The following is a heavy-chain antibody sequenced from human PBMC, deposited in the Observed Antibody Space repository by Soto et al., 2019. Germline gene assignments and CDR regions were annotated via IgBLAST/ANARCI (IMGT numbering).Heavy chain of an antibody. D-gene: IGHD6-13*01. CDR1: GYTFTGYY. Sequence: VASVKVSCKASGYTFTGYYMHWVRQAPGQGLEWMGWINPNSGGTNYAQKFQGWVTMTRDTSISTAYMGLSRLRSDDTAVYYCARGSRSSSWYGRGWFDPWGQGTLVTVSS. V-gene: IGHV1-2*04. CDR3: ARGSRSSSWYGRGWFDP. J-gene: IGHJ5*02. CDR2: INPNSGGT.